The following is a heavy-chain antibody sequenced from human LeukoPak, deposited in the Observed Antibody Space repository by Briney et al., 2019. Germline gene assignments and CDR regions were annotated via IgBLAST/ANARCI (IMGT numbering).Heavy chain of an antibody. V-gene: IGHV3-30-3*01. J-gene: IGHJ6*02. CDR2: ISYDGSNK. D-gene: IGHD6-19*01. Sequence: GGSLRLSCAASGFTFSSYAMHWVRQAPGKGLEWVAVISYDGSNKYYADSVKGRFTISRDNSKNTLYLQMNSLRAEDTAVYYCARDRGGWYHYYYGMDVWGQGTTVTVSS. CDR1: GFTFSSYA. CDR3: ARDRGGWYHYYYGMDV.